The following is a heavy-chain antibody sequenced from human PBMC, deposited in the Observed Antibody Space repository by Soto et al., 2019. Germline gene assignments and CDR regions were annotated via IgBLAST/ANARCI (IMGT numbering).Heavy chain of an antibody. D-gene: IGHD2-15*01. J-gene: IGHJ4*02. CDR1: GFTFSNYA. CDR2: ISDSGGNT. Sequence: GGSLRLSCAASGFTFSNYAVSWVRQAPGKGLEWVSTISDSGGNTYYPDSVKGRFTISRDSSKNTLYLQMNSLRAEDTAVYYCAKRGGPRLYYFDYWGQGTLVTVSS. CDR3: AKRGGPRLYYFDY. V-gene: IGHV3-23*01.